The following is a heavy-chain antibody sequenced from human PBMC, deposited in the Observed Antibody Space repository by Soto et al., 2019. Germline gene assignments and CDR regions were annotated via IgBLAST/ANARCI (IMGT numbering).Heavy chain of an antibody. D-gene: IGHD1-1*01. Sequence: QVQLQESGSGLVKPSQSLSLTCTVSGVSLNPADTWWSWIRQSPGKGLEFLGSYHSGGSTYYDASVRSRVIISADTSNSQFSLKLSSVTVADTAVYFCVRSRQMESGNDYGLDVWGQGTTVTVSS. CDR3: VRSRQMESGNDYGLDV. CDR2: YHSGGST. J-gene: IGHJ6*02. CDR1: GVSLNPADTW. V-gene: IGHV4-30-4*01.